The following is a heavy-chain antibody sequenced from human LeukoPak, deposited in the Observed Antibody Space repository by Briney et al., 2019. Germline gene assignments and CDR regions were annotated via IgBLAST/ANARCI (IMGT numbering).Heavy chain of an antibody. CDR2: INIEGSRT. Sequence: GGSLRLSCAGSGFVFSNYWVHWVRQAPGKGLVWVSRINIEGSRTDYADSVRGRFTISRDNAKNTLYLQMNSLTAEDTAVYYCVRSMSGRNDFWGQGTVVSVSS. CDR1: GFVFSNYW. D-gene: IGHD3-3*01. V-gene: IGHV3-74*01. CDR3: VRSMSGRNDF. J-gene: IGHJ4*02.